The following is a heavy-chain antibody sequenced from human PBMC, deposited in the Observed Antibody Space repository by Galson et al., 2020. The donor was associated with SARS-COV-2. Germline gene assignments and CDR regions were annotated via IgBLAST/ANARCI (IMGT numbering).Heavy chain of an antibody. V-gene: IGHV4-39*01. CDR1: GGSIKSRSYY. J-gene: IGHJ4*02. D-gene: IGHD3-3*01. CDR3: ARRGDTLAWFY. CDR2: VLSTGST. Sequence: SETLSLTCSVSGGSIKSRSYYWGWIRQPPGKGLEWIASVLSTGSTAYNPSLKSRVTISVDTSKNQLSLRVTSVTAADAAVYYCARRGDTLAWFYWGQGALVTVSS.